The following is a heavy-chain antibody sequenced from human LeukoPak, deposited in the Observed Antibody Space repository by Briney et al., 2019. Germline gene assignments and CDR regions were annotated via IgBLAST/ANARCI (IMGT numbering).Heavy chain of an antibody. CDR3: ALVLMVYAIWDFDY. J-gene: IGHJ4*02. CDR1: GYTFTGYY. Sequence: GASVKVSCKASGYTFTGYYMHWVRQAPGQGLEWMGWINPNSGGTNYAQKFQGRVTMTRDTSISTAYMELSRLRSDDTAVYYCALVLMVYAIWDFDYWGQGTLVTVSS. CDR2: INPNSGGT. V-gene: IGHV1-2*02. D-gene: IGHD2-8*01.